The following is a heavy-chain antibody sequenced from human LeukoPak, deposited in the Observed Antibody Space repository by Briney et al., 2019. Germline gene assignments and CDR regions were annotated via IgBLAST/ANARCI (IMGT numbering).Heavy chain of an antibody. J-gene: IGHJ5*02. CDR3: VSNCRSFPWFGP. CDR1: GGSITSYTHY. Sequence: SETLSLTCTVSGGSITSYTHYWGWIRQPPGKGLEWIATVYYTGGTYYNPSLKSRVTISIDTSKNHFSLKLTSVIAADTALYYCVSNCRSFPWFGPWGQGTLVTVSS. V-gene: IGHV4-39*02. CDR2: VYYTGGT. D-gene: IGHD2-21*01.